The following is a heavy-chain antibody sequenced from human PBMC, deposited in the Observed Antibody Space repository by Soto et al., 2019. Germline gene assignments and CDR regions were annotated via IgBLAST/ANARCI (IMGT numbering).Heavy chain of an antibody. Sequence: GGSLRLSCAASGFTFSSYAMHWVRQAPGKGLEWVAVISYDGSNKYYADSVKGRFTISRDNSKNTLYLQMNSLRAEDTAVYYCAREGGGGGTYYDFWSGYPRRWYFDYWGQGTLVTVSS. CDR2: ISYDGSNK. CDR1: GFTFSSYA. J-gene: IGHJ4*02. V-gene: IGHV3-30-3*01. D-gene: IGHD3-3*01. CDR3: AREGGGGGTYYDFWSGYPRRWYFDY.